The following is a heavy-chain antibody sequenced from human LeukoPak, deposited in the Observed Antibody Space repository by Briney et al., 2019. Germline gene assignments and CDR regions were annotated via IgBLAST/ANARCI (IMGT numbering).Heavy chain of an antibody. CDR2: IYYSGST. CDR1: GGSVSSGSYY. CDR3: ARVGSGSYYTPDY. Sequence: PSETLSLTCTVSGGSVSSGSYYWSWIRQPPGKGLEWIGYIYYSGSTNYNPSLKSRVTISVDTSKNQFSLKLSSVTAADTAVYYCARVGSGSYYTPDYWGQGTLVTVSS. J-gene: IGHJ4*02. D-gene: IGHD3-10*01. V-gene: IGHV4-61*01.